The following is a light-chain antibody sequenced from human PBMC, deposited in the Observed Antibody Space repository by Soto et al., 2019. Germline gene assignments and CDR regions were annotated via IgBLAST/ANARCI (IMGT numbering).Light chain of an antibody. J-gene: IGLJ2*01. V-gene: IGLV2-11*01. CDR3: CSYAGNYTLL. CDR1: SSDVGGYNY. CDR2: DVS. Sequence: QSALTQPRSVSGSPGQSVTISCTGTSSDVGGYNYVSWYQQHPGKAPKLMIYDVSKRPSGVPDRFSGSKSGNTASVAISGLQAEDEADYYCCSYAGNYTLLFGGGTKVTVL.